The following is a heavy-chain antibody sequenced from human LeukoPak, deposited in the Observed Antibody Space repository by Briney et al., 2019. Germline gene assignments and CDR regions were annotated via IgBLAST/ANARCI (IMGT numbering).Heavy chain of an antibody. J-gene: IGHJ4*02. D-gene: IGHD6-19*01. CDR2: IYYSGST. Sequence: SETLSLTCTVSGDSISSSSSYWGWIRQPPWEGLEWIGSIYYSGSTYYNTSLKSRVTISVDTSKNQFSLKLSSVTAADTAVYYCARLETSSGSLSYFDYWGQGTLVTVSS. CDR3: ARLETSSGSLSYFDY. V-gene: IGHV4-39*07. CDR1: GDSISSSSSY.